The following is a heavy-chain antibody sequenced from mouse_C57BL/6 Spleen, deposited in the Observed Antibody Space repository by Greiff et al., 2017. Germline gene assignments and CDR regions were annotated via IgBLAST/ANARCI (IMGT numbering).Heavy chain of an antibody. D-gene: IGHD2-3*01. CDR1: GFNIKDYY. J-gene: IGHJ2*01. V-gene: IGHV14-2*01. CDR3: ARFDGRDY. CDR2: IDPEDGET. Sequence: EVKLQESGAELVKPGASVKLSCTASGFNIKDYYMHWVKQRTEQGLEWIGRIDPEDGETKYAPKFPGKATLTADTSSNTAYLQLSSLTSEDTAVYYCARFDGRDYWGQGTTLTVSS.